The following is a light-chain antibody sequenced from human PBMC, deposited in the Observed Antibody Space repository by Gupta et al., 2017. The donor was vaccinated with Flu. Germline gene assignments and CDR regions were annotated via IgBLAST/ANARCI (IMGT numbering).Light chain of an antibody. J-gene: IGKJ1*01. CDR1: QSISSW. CDR3: QQYKSYRT. V-gene: IGKV1-5*03. CDR2: KAS. Sequence: SPSPLSASVGDRVTITCRASQSISSWLAWYQQKPGKAPKLLIYKASTVERGVPSRFSGGGSGTEFTLTSSNLQPDDFATYYCQQYKSYRTFGQGTXVEIK.